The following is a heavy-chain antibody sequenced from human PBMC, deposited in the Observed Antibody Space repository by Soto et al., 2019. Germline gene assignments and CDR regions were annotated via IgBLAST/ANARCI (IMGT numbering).Heavy chain of an antibody. V-gene: IGHV3-11*01. CDR1: GFTFSDYY. CDR2: ISSSGSTI. CDR3: ARDVESYYDFWSGHYPTHSYYYGMDV. D-gene: IGHD3-3*01. Sequence: GSLRLSCAASGFTFSDYYMSWIRQAPGKGLEWVSYISSSGSTIYYADSVKGRFTISRDNAKNSLYLQMNSLRAEDTAVYYCARDVESYYDFWSGHYPTHSYYYGMDVWGQGTTVTVSS. J-gene: IGHJ6*02.